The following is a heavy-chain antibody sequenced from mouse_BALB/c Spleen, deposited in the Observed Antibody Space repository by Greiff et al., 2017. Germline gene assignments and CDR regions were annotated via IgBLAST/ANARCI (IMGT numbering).Heavy chain of an antibody. J-gene: IGHJ3*01. D-gene: IGHD2-1*01. CDR3: ARPPYGNYLAWFAY. CDR1: GYTFTSYW. V-gene: IGHV1-7*01. Sequence: VQLQQSGAELAKPGASVKMSCKASGYTFTSYWMHWVKQRPGQGLEWIGYINPSTGYTEYNQKFKDKATLTADKSSSTAYMQLSSLTSEDSAVYYCARPPYGNYLAWFAYWGQGTLVTVSA. CDR2: INPSTGYT.